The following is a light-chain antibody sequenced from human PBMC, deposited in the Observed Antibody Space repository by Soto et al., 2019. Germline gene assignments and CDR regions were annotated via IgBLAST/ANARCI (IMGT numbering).Light chain of an antibody. J-gene: IGKJ5*01. V-gene: IGKV1-33*01. CDR1: QDISNH. CDR3: QQYEKLPPAIT. CDR2: DAS. Sequence: DIQMTHSPSSLSASVGDRVTITCQASQDISNHLNWYQQKPGKAPKLLIFDASTLEVGVPSRFSGSGSGKEFTFAISSLQPEYIATYYCQQYEKLPPAITFGQGTRLQSK.